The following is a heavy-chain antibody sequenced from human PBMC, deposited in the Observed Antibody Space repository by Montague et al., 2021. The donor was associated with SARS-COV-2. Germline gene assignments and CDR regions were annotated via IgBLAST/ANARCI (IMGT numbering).Heavy chain of an antibody. CDR3: ARETYSSSWYGSKRAFDY. CDR2: INHSGST. Sequence: SETLSLTCAVYGGSFSGYYWSWIRQPPGKGLEWIGEINHSGSTNYNPSLKSRVTISVDTSKNQFSLKLSSVTAADTAVYYCARETYSSSWYGSKRAFDYWGQGTLVTVSS. D-gene: IGHD6-13*01. CDR1: GGSFSGYY. J-gene: IGHJ4*02. V-gene: IGHV4-34*01.